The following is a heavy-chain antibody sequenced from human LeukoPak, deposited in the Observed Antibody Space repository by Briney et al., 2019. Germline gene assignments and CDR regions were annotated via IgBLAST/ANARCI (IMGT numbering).Heavy chain of an antibody. V-gene: IGHV4-31*03. CDR1: GGSISSGGYY. CDR3: ARSITMVRGVMAFTFDY. Sequence: SETLSLTCTVSGGSISSGGYYWSWIRQHPGKGLEWIGYIYYSGSTYYNPSLKSRVTISVDTSKNQFSLKLSSVTAADTAVYYRARSITMVRGVMAFTFDYWGQGTLVTVSS. D-gene: IGHD3-10*01. CDR2: IYYSGST. J-gene: IGHJ4*02.